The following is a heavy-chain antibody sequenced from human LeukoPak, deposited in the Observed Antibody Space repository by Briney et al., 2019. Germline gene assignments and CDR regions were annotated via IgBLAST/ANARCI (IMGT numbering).Heavy chain of an antibody. CDR3: AKRTAPNSGSYYNWFDP. Sequence: GGSLRLSCAASGFTFRSYAMSWVRQAPGKGLEWVSAISGSGGGTYYADSVKGRFTISRDNSKNTLYLQMNSLRAEDTAVYYCAKRTAPNSGSYYNWFDPWGQGTLVTVSS. J-gene: IGHJ5*02. V-gene: IGHV3-23*01. CDR2: ISGSGGGT. CDR1: GFTFRSYA. D-gene: IGHD1-26*01.